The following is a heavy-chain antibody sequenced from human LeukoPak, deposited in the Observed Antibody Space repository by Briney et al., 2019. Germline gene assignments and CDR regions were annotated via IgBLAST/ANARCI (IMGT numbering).Heavy chain of an antibody. CDR2: IRSKANSYAT. D-gene: IGHD2-15*01. CDR1: GFTFSGSA. Sequence: PGGSLRLSCAASGFTFSGSAMHWVRQASGKGLEWVGRIRSKANSYATEYAASVKGRFTISRDDSKSIAYLQMNSLKTEDTAVYYCTRGPAQKKLNGPIDYWGQGTLVTVSS. J-gene: IGHJ4*02. CDR3: TRGPAQKKLNGPIDY. V-gene: IGHV3-73*01.